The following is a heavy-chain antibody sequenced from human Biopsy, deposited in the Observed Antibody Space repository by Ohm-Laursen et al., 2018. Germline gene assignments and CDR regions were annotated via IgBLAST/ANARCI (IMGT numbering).Heavy chain of an antibody. CDR2: LSSRGSNI. Sequence: GSLRLSCTASGVTLSGYSMSWIRQAPGKGLEWISYLSSRGSNIYYADSVKGRFTVSRDNANNSLFLQMNSLRAEDTAVYYCARFPDFWSGYYVDSWGQGTLVTVSS. V-gene: IGHV3-11*01. CDR1: GVTLSGYS. J-gene: IGHJ4*02. D-gene: IGHD3-3*01. CDR3: ARFPDFWSGYYVDS.